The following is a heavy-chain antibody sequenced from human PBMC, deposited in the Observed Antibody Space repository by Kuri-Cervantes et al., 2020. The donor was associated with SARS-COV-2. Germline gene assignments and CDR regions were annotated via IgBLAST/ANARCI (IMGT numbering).Heavy chain of an antibody. CDR3: ARPRGRPGYYYYYVMDV. D-gene: IGHD3-10*01. V-gene: IGHV4-34*01. Sequence: GSLRLSCAVYCGSFSCYYWSWIRQPPGKGLEWIGEINQSGSTNYNPSLKSRVTISVDTSKDQFSLQVSNVTAADTAVYYCARPRGRPGYYYYYVMDVWGHGTTVTVSS. CDR2: INQSGST. CDR1: CGSFSCYY. J-gene: IGHJ6*02.